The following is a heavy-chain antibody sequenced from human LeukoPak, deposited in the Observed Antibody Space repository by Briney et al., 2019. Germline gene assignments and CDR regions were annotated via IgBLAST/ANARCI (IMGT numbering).Heavy chain of an antibody. CDR2: ISSSSSYI. CDR1: GFTFSSYS. CDR3: ARGTLEGYDAFDI. J-gene: IGHJ3*02. V-gene: IGHV3-21*01. D-gene: IGHD3-3*01. Sequence: GGSLRLSCAASGFTFSSYSMNWVRQAPGKGLEWVSSISSSSSYIYYADSVKGRFTIFRDNAKNSLYLQMNSLRAEDTAVYYCARGTLEGYDAFDIWGQGTMVTVSS.